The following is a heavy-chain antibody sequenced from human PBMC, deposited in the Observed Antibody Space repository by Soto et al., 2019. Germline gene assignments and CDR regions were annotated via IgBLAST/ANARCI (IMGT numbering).Heavy chain of an antibody. J-gene: IGHJ2*01. D-gene: IGHD3-3*01. V-gene: IGHV2-26*01. CDR2: IFSNDEK. CDR1: GFSLSNARMG. Sequence: QVTLKESGPVLVKPTETLTLTCTVSGFSLSNARMGVSWIRQPPGKALEWLAHIFSNDEKSYSTSLKSRLTISKDTSKSQVVLTMTNMDPVDTATYYCARPYLDYDFWSGYPSSGGANWYFDLWGRGTLVTVSS. CDR3: ARPYLDYDFWSGYPSSGGANWYFDL.